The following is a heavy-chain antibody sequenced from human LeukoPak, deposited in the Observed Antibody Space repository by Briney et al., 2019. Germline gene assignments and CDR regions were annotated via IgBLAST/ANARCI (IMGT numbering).Heavy chain of an antibody. CDR3: ARRMYSSSSPFGVLNDY. CDR2: INHSGST. J-gene: IGHJ4*02. D-gene: IGHD6-6*01. Sequence: SETLSLTCAVYGGSFSGYYWSWIRQPPGKGLEWIGEINHSGSTNYNPSLKSRVTISVDTSKNQFSLKLSSVTAADTAVYYCARRMYSSSSPFGVLNDYWGQGTLVTVSS. V-gene: IGHV4-34*01. CDR1: GGSFSGYY.